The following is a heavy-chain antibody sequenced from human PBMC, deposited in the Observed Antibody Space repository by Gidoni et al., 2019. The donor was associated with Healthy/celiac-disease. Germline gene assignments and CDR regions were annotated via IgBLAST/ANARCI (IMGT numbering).Heavy chain of an antibody. CDR1: GGSFSGYY. D-gene: IGHD6-13*01. CDR2: INHSGST. CDR3: ARGWGIAAAGKNWFDP. V-gene: IGHV4-34*01. J-gene: IGHJ5*02. Sequence: QVQLQQWGAGLLKPSETLSITCAVYGGSFSGYYWSWIRQPPGKGLEWIGEINHSGSTNYNPSLKSRVTISVDTSKNQFSLKLSSVTAADTAVYYCARGWGIAAAGKNWFDPWGQGTLVTVSS.